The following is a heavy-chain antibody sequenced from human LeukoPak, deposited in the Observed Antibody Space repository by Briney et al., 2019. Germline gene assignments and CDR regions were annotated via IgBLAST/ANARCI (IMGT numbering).Heavy chain of an antibody. V-gene: IGHV4-59*08. J-gene: IGHJ4*02. CDR2: IYNSGST. CDR1: GGSISSYY. Sequence: SETLSLTCTVSGGSISSYYWSWIRQPPGKGLEWIGYIYNSGSTSYNPSLKSRVTISLDTSKNQFSLKLSSVTAADTAVYYCARLPERREMATILRYFDYWGQGTLVTVSS. CDR3: ARLPERREMATILRYFDY. D-gene: IGHD5-24*01.